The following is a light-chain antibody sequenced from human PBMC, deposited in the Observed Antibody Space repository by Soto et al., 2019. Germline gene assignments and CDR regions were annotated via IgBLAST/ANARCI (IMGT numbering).Light chain of an antibody. CDR3: QQYKNWPWT. Sequence: EIVMTQSPATLSVSPGERATLSCRASQSVSINLAWYQQKPGQAPRLLIYGSSTRATGIPARFSGSGSGTEFTLTISNLQSEDFAVYHCQQYKNWPWTFGQGTKVEIK. CDR2: GSS. J-gene: IGKJ1*01. CDR1: QSVSIN. V-gene: IGKV3-15*01.